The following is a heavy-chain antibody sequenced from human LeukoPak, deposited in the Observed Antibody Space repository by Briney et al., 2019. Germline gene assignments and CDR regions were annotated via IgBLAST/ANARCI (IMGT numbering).Heavy chain of an antibody. CDR3: AXXXXXXXXXXDI. V-gene: IGHV3-66*01. Sequence: GGSLRLSCAASGFTFSSYAMHWVRQAPGKGLEWVSVIYSGGSTYYADSVKGRFTISRDNSKNTLYLQMNSLRAEDTAVYYCAXXXXXXXXXXDIWXQGTMVXV. J-gene: IGHJ3*02. CDR2: IYSGGST. CDR1: GFTFSSYA.